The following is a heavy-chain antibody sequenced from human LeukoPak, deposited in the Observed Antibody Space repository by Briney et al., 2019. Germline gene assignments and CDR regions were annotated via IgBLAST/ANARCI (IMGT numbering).Heavy chain of an antibody. V-gene: IGHV3-21*01. Sequence: TGGSLRLSCAASGFTFSSYSMNWVRQAPRKGLEWVSSISSSSSYIYYADSVKGRFTISRDNAKNSLYLQMNSLRAEDTAVYYCARDNPYCSSTSCFSYGMDVWGQGTTVTVSS. CDR3: ARDNPYCSSTSCFSYGMDV. CDR2: ISSSSSYI. D-gene: IGHD2-2*01. CDR1: GFTFSSYS. J-gene: IGHJ6*02.